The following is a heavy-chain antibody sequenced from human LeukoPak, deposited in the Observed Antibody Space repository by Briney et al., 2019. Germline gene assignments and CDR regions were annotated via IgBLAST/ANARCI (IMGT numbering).Heavy chain of an antibody. D-gene: IGHD3-10*01. V-gene: IGHV3-15*01. CDR1: GFTFSNAW. CDR3: TTARGMVRGERNAFDI. J-gene: IGHJ3*02. Sequence: GGSLRLSCAASGFTFSNAWMSWARQAPGKGLEWVGRIKSKTDGGTTDYAAPVKGRFTISRDDSKNTLYLQMNSLKTEDTAVYYCTTARGMVRGERNAFDIWGQGTMVTVSS. CDR2: IKSKTDGGTT.